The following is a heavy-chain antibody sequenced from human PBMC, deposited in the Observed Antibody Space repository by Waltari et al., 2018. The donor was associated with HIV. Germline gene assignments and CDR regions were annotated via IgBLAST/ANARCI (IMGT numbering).Heavy chain of an antibody. V-gene: IGHV3-48*03. CDR2: ISSSGGTI. J-gene: IGHJ4*02. CDR3: AREKAVVADY. D-gene: IGHD2-15*01. CDR1: GLTFRSYE. Sequence: EVQLVESGGGLVQPGGSLRLSCAASGLTFRSYEMNWVRQAPGKGLEWVSYISSSGGTIYYADAVKGRFTISRDNAKRTLYLQMNSLRAEDTAVYYCAREKAVVADYWGQGTLVTVSS.